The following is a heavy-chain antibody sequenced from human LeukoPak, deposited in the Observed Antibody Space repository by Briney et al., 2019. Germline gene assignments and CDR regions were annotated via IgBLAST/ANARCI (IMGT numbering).Heavy chain of an antibody. Sequence: ASVKVSCKASGYTFTSYAMNWVRQAPGQGLEWMGWINTNTGNPTYAQGFTGRFVFSLDTSASTAYLQISSLKAEDTAVYYCARPEASGWYGGDAFDIWGQGTMVTVSS. V-gene: IGHV7-4-1*02. CDR3: ARPEASGWYGGDAFDI. CDR1: GYTFTSYA. CDR2: INTNTGNP. J-gene: IGHJ3*02. D-gene: IGHD6-19*01.